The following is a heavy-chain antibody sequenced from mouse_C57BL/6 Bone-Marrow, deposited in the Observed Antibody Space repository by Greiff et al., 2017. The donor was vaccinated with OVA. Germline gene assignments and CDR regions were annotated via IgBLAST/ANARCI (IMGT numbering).Heavy chain of an antibody. J-gene: IGHJ2*01. D-gene: IGHD1-1*01. CDR1: GFTFSDYG. CDR3: ARRDYYGYYFDY. V-gene: IGHV5-15*01. CDR2: ISNLSFSI. Sequence: EVMLVESGGGLVQPGGSLKLSCAASGFTFSDYGMAWVRQAPRKGPEWVAFISNLSFSISYADTVTGRFTISRENAKNTLYLEMSSLRSEDTAMYYCARRDYYGYYFDYWGQGTTLTVSS.